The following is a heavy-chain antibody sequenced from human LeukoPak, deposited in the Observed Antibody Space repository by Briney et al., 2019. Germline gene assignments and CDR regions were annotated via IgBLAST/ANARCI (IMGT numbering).Heavy chain of an antibody. CDR3: ARLRSGFVLSVVSLALDY. V-gene: IGHV5-51*01. J-gene: IGHJ4*02. CDR2: IYPGDSDT. D-gene: IGHD3-22*01. CDR1: GYSFTSYW. Sequence: GESLKISCKGSGYSFTSYWIGWVRQMPGKGLEWMGIIYPGDSDTRYSPSFQGQVTISADKSISTAYLQWSSLKASDTAMYYCARLRSGFVLSVVSLALDYWGQGTLVTVSS.